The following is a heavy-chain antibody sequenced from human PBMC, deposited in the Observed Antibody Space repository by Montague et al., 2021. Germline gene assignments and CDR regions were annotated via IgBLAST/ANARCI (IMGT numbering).Heavy chain of an antibody. D-gene: IGHD6-6*01. CDR3: ARVRLSYTSSFYGFFDY. Sequence: SLRLSCAASGFTFSSYNMNWVRQAPGKGLEWVSSISSSSSYIYYADSVQGRFTISRDNFKNTLDNSKNTLYLQMNSLRAEDTAVYYCARVRLSYTSSFYGFFDYWGQGTLVTVSS. V-gene: IGHV3-21*04. J-gene: IGHJ4*02. CDR1: GFTFSSYN. CDR2: ISSSSSYI.